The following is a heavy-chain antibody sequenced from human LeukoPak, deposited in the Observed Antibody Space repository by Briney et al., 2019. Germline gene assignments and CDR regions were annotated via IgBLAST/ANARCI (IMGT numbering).Heavy chain of an antibody. CDR1: GGSISSYY. J-gene: IGHJ5*02. Sequence: SETLSLTCTVSGGSISSYYWSWIRQPPGKGLEWIGYIYYSGSTNYNPSLKSRVTISVDTSENQFSLKLSSVTAADTAVYYCARERFWSGSRWYWFDPWGQGTLVTVSS. CDR2: IYYSGST. CDR3: ARERFWSGSRWYWFDP. D-gene: IGHD3-3*01. V-gene: IGHV4-59*01.